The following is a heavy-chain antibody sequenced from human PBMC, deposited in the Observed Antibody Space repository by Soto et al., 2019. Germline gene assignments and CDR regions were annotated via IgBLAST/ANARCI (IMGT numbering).Heavy chain of an antibody. CDR3: AKDKGGRYCSRTSCLYSFDY. Sequence: PGGSLRLSCTASGFTFSTYAMSWVRQAPGKGLEWVSTISDSGSTYYAGSVKGRFTISRDNSKNTLYLEMNSLRAEDTAVYYCAKDKGGRYCSRTSCLYSFDYWGQGTLVTVAS. V-gene: IGHV3-23*01. CDR2: ISDSGST. J-gene: IGHJ4*02. CDR1: GFTFSTYA. D-gene: IGHD2-2*01.